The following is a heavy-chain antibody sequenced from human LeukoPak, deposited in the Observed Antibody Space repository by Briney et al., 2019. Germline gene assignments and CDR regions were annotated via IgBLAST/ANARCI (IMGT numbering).Heavy chain of an antibody. CDR3: ARDWGVDS. Sequence: PGGSLRLSCAASGFTFSIYTMVWVRQAPGKGLEWVAVTSYDGSNKYYADSVKGRFTISRDNSINTLYLQMNSLRAEDTAVYYCARDWGVDSWGQGTLVTVSS. D-gene: IGHD3-10*01. J-gene: IGHJ4*02. CDR2: TSYDGSNK. CDR1: GFTFSIYT. V-gene: IGHV3-30-3*01.